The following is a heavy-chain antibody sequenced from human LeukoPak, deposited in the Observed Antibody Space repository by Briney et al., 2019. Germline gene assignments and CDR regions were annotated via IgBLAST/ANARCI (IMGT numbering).Heavy chain of an antibody. J-gene: IGHJ4*02. CDR1: GFTFSSYG. V-gene: IGHV3-30*18. CDR2: ISYDGSNK. D-gene: IGHD1-26*01. Sequence: QSGGSLRLSCAASGFTFSSYGMHWVRQAPGKGLEWVAVISYDGSNKYYADSVKGRFTISRDNSKNTLYLQMNSLRAEDTAVYYCAKDETRRATTFFDYWGQGTLVTVSS. CDR3: AKDETRRATTFFDY.